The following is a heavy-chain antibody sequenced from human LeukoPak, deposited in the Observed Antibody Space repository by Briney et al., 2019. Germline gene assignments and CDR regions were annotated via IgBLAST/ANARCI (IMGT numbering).Heavy chain of an antibody. D-gene: IGHD5-18*01. CDR3: AREFRIQLDHYYFDY. Sequence: PGGSLRLSCAASGFTFSSYGMHWVRQAPGKGLEWVAVISYDGSNKYYADSVKGRFTISRDNSKNTLYLQMNSLRAEDTAVYYCAREFRIQLDHYYFDYWGQGTLVTVSS. CDR2: ISYDGSNK. V-gene: IGHV3-30*03. J-gene: IGHJ4*02. CDR1: GFTFSSYG.